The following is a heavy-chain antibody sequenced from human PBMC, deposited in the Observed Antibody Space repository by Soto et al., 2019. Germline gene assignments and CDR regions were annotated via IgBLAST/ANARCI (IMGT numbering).Heavy chain of an antibody. CDR3: ARRIAAAGTRGYDAFDI. J-gene: IGHJ3*02. D-gene: IGHD6-13*01. CDR1: GFSFTTYW. V-gene: IGHV5-51*01. CDR2: IYPGDSKT. Sequence: PGESLKISCKGSGFSFTTYWIAWVRQMPGKGLEWMGIIYPGDSKTTYSPSFQGQVTISADKSISTAYLQWSSLKASDTAMYYCARRIAAAGTRGYDAFDIWGQGTMVTVSS.